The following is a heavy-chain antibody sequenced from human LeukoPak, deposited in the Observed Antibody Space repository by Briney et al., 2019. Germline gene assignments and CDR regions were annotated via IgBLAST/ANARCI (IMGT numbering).Heavy chain of an antibody. D-gene: IGHD5-18*01. CDR1: GGSISSYF. CDR2: IYYSGSP. J-gene: IGHJ5*02. V-gene: IGHV4-59*01. Sequence: SETLSLTCSVSGGSISSYFWTWIRQPPGKGLEWIGFIYYSGSPNYNPSPKSRVTISLDTSKNQFSLKLSSVTTADTAMYYCARGYTYGDNWFDPWGQGTLVTVSS. CDR3: ARGYTYGDNWFDP.